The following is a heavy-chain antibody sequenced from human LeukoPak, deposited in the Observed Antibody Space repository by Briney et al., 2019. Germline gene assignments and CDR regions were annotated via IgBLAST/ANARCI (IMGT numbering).Heavy chain of an antibody. D-gene: IGHD3-10*01. CDR2: IYPYTGAT. CDR3: ARDGPAQMVDFDY. Sequence: DSVKVSCKASGYTFSGTGWYLYWLRQAPGQGLECMGWIYPYTGATHYAQKFQGRVAMTRDTSISTACMELSRLRPDDTAVYYCARDGPAQMVDFDYWGQGTLVTVSS. V-gene: IGHV1-2*02. CDR1: GYTFSGTGWY. J-gene: IGHJ4*02.